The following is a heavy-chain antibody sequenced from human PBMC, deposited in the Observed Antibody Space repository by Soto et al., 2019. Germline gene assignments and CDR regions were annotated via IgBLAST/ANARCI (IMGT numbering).Heavy chain of an antibody. CDR2: IYYSGST. CDR3: ARDSYGGNSAFDY. Sequence: SETLSLTCTVSGGSISSGDYYWSWIRQHPGKGLEWIGYIYYSGSTYYNPSLKSRVTISVDTSKNQFSLKLSSVTAADTAVYYCARDSYGGNSAFDYWGQGTLVTVSS. D-gene: IGHD2-21*02. CDR1: GGSISSGDYY. V-gene: IGHV4-31*03. J-gene: IGHJ4*02.